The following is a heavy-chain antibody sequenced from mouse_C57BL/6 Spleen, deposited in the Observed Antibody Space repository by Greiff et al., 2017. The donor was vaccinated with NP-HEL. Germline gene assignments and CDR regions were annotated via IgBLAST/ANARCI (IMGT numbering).Heavy chain of an antibody. J-gene: IGHJ3*01. Sequence: VQLQQSGAELVRPGTSVKMSCKASGYTFTNYWIGWAKQRPGHGLEWIGDIYPGGGYTNYNEKFKGKATLTADKSSSTAYMQFSSLTSEDYSVYYCARCGAYYDYDGEDLGFAYWGQGTLVTVSA. D-gene: IGHD2-4*01. CDR3: ARCGAYYDYDGEDLGFAY. V-gene: IGHV1-63*01. CDR2: IYPGGGYT. CDR1: GYTFTNYW.